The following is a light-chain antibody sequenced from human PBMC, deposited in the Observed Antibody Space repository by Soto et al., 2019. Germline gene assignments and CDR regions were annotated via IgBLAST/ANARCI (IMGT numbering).Light chain of an antibody. CDR2: DVS. Sequence: DIEMTQSPATLSVSPGDRVTLSCRASPSAGTFLAWYQQKPGQAPRLLMYDVSTRATGVPARFSGSGSGTEFTLTISSLQSDDFAVYYCQQYNHSPPLTFGGGTKVE. CDR3: QQYNHSPPLT. CDR1: PSAGTF. V-gene: IGKV3-15*01. J-gene: IGKJ4*01.